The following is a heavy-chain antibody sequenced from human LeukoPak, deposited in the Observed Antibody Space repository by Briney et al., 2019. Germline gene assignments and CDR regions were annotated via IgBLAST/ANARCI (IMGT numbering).Heavy chain of an antibody. Sequence: SETLSLTCTVSGGSISSYYWSWIRQPPGKGLDWIGYIYYTGSTKYNPSLKSRVTISVDTSKDQFSLELSSVTAADTAVYYCARVVVHGHSDYWGQGTLVTVSS. V-gene: IGHV4-59*01. D-gene: IGHD2-2*01. J-gene: IGHJ4*02. CDR1: GGSISSYY. CDR2: IYYTGST. CDR3: ARVVVHGHSDY.